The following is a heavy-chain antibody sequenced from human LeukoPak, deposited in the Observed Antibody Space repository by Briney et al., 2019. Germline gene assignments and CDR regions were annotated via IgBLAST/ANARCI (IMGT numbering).Heavy chain of an antibody. V-gene: IGHV3-30*02. CDR2: IRYDGSNK. J-gene: IGHJ4*02. CDR3: AKSRYIVVVPAANGMDY. D-gene: IGHD2-2*01. CDR1: GFTFSSYG. Sequence: GGSLRLSCAASGFTFSSYGMHWVRQAPGKGLEWVAFIRYDGSNKYYADSVKGRFTISRDNSKNTLYLQMNSLRAEDTAVYYCAKSRYIVVVPAANGMDYWGQGTLVTVSS.